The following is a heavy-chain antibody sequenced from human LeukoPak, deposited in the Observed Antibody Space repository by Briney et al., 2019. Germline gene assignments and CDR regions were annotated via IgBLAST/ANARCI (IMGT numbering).Heavy chain of an antibody. V-gene: IGHV3-30*03. CDR2: ISYGGGNK. CDR1: GFTFSSYS. D-gene: IGHD3-22*01. Sequence: PGGSLRLSCAASGFTFSSYSMNWVRQAPGKGLEWVAAISYGGGNKYYADSVKGRFTISRDNSKNTLSLQINSLRAEDTAVYYCARDGSSGNYHDVLDYWGQGTLVTVSS. J-gene: IGHJ4*02. CDR3: ARDGSSGNYHDVLDY.